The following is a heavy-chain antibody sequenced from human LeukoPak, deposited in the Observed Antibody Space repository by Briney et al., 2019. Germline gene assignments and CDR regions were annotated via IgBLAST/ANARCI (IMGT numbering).Heavy chain of an antibody. J-gene: IGHJ5*02. Sequence: GGSLRLSCAASGFTFSSYAMSWVRQAPGKGLEWVSAISGSGGSTYYADSVKGRFTISRDNSKNTLYLRMNSLRAEDTAVYYCAKDGSGVLRYFDWYSSGPPPHTWFDPWGQGNLVTVSS. CDR2: ISGSGGST. V-gene: IGHV3-23*01. CDR3: AKDGSGVLRYFDWYSSGPPPHTWFDP. D-gene: IGHD3-9*01. CDR1: GFTFSSYA.